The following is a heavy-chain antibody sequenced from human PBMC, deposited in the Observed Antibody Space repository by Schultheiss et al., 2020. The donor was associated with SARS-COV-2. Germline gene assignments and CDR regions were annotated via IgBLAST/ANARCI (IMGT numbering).Heavy chain of an antibody. J-gene: IGHJ3*01. V-gene: IGHV4-34*01. CDR1: GDSFSAYN. CDR2: TTPTGET. CDR3: ARGSLDWLPRDAFDL. D-gene: IGHD3/OR15-3a*01. Sequence: SETLSLTCDIYGDSFSAYNWNWIRQSPGKGLEWVGETTPTGETTYNPSLKSRVTISIDMSKMLLSLTLTSVTAADTAVYYCARGSLDWLPRDAFDLWAQGTMVTVSS.